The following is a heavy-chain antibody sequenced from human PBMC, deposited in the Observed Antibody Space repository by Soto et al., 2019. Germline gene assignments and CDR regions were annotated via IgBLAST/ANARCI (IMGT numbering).Heavy chain of an antibody. V-gene: IGHV4-30-2*01. CDR2: IYNSGRT. J-gene: IGHJ6*02. D-gene: IGHD3-16*01. CDR1: GGSISSGGYS. Sequence: SETLSLTCAVSGGSISSGGYSWSWIRQPPGKGLEWIGYIYNSGRTYYNPSLKSRVTISVDWSKNQFSLKLTSVTAADTAVYYCARDPGGDGYNHGYGMDVWGQGTTVTVSS. CDR3: ARDPGGDGYNHGYGMDV.